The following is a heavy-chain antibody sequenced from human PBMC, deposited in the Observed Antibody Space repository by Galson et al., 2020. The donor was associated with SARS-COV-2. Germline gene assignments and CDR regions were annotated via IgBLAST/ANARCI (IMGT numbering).Heavy chain of an antibody. CDR3: ARDHCSSTSCYEFTVGYYYYGMDV. CDR1: GGSISSSNW. D-gene: IGHD2-2*01. J-gene: IGHJ6*02. V-gene: IGHV4-4*02. Sequence: SETLSLTCAVSGGSISSSNWWSWVRQPPGKGLEWIGEIYHSGSTNYNPSLKSRVTISVDKSKNQFSLKLSSVTTADTAVYYCARDHCSSTSCYEFTVGYYYYGMDVWGQGTTVTVSS. CDR2: IYHSGST.